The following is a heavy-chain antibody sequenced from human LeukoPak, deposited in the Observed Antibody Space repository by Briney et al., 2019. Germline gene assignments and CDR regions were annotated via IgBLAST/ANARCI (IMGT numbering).Heavy chain of an antibody. D-gene: IGHD2-15*01. CDR3: TRRYCSGGTCSVDY. CDR1: GFTFSNAW. V-gene: IGHV3-15*01. Sequence: PGGSLRLSCSASGFTFSNAWMSWVRQAPGKGLEWVGRIKSKTDGWTTDYASPVKGRFTISRDDSKYTLYLQMNSLKTEDTAVYYCTRRYCSGGTCSVDYWGQGTLVTVSS. CDR2: IKSKTDGWTT. J-gene: IGHJ4*02.